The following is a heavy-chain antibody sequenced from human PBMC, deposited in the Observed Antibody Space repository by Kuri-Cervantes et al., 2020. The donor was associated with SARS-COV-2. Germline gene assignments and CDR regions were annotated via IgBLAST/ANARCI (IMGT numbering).Heavy chain of an antibody. V-gene: IGHV1-2*02. CDR3: ARPPADYYHMDV. CDR1: GYTFTGYY. J-gene: IGHJ6*03. Sequence: ASVKVSCKASGYTFTGYYMHWVRQAPGQGLEWMGWINPNSGGTNYAQKFQGRVTMTRDTSISTAYTELSRLRSDGTAVYYCARPPADYYHMDVWGKGTTVTVSS. CDR2: INPNSGGT.